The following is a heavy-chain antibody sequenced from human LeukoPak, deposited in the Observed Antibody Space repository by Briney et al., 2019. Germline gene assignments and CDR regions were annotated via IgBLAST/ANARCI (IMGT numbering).Heavy chain of an antibody. CDR2: IYYSGST. V-gene: IGHV4-39*07. D-gene: IGHD3-22*01. CDR3: ARGRQYYYDSSGYSDY. J-gene: IGHJ4*02. CDR1: GGSISSSSYY. Sequence: PSETLPLTCTVSGGSISSSSYYWGWIRQPPGKGLEWIGSIYYSGSTYYNPSLKSRVTISVDTSKNQFSLKLSSVTAADTAVYYCARGRQYYYDSSGYSDYWGQGTLVTVSS.